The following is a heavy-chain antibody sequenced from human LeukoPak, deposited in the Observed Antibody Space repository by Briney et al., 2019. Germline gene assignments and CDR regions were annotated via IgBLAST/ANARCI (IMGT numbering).Heavy chain of an antibody. Sequence: GGSLRLSCAASGFTFSNAWMSWVRQAPGKGLEWVGRIKSKTDGGTTDYAAPVKGRFTISRDDSKNTLYLQMNSLKTEDTAVYYCTTAYSGSYSHYYWGQGTLVTVSS. CDR3: TTAYSGSYSHYY. V-gene: IGHV3-15*01. CDR2: IKSKTDGGTT. D-gene: IGHD1-26*01. CDR1: GFTFSNAW. J-gene: IGHJ4*02.